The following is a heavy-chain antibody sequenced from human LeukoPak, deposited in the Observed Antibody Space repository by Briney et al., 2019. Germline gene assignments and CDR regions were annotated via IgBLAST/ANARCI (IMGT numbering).Heavy chain of an antibody. CDR3: ARRGSTTVTTGVIDY. Sequence: EPSETLSLTCAVYGGSFSGYYWSWIRQPPGKGLEWIGEINHSGSTNYNPSLKSRVTISVDTSKNQFSLKLSSVTAADTAVYYCARRGSTTVTTGVIDYWGQGTLVTVSS. V-gene: IGHV4-34*01. CDR2: INHSGST. J-gene: IGHJ4*02. CDR1: GGSFSGYY. D-gene: IGHD4-17*01.